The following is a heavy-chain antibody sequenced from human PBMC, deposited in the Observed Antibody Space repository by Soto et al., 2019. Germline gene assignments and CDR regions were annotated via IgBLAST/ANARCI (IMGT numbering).Heavy chain of an antibody. CDR2: ISSSSSYI. V-gene: IGHV3-21*04. CDR3: ARPRIAMAGANAFDF. D-gene: IGHD6-19*01. J-gene: IGHJ3*01. Sequence: GGSLRLSCAASGFTFSSYSMNWVRQAPGKGMEWVSSISSSSSYIYYADPVKGRFTISRDNAKNSLYLQWSSLKASDTAMYYCARPRIAMAGANAFDFWGQGTMVTVSS. CDR1: GFTFSSYS.